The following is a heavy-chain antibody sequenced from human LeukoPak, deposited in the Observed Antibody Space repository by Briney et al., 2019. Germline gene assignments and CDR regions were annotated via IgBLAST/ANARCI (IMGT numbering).Heavy chain of an antibody. CDR2: IYHSGST. CDR3: ARESGYYMDV. CDR1: GFSLSTSGVN. J-gene: IGHJ6*03. Sequence: SGPTLVNPTQTLTLTCTFSGFSLSTSGVNVGWIRQPPGKGLEWIGSIYHSGSTYYNPSLKSRVTISVDTSKNQFSLKLSSVTAADTAVYYCARESGYYMDVWGKGTTVTVSS. V-gene: IGHV4-38-2*02.